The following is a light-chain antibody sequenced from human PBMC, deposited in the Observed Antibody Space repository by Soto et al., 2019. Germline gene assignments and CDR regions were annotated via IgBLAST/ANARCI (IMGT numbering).Light chain of an antibody. Sequence: EIVLTQSPGTLSLSPGERATLTCRASQRVNSDYLAWYQQKPGQAPRLLIYAASNRATAIPDRFSGGGSGTDFPLTITRLEPEEFAVYYCQQYGSSPRTFGRGTKVEVK. V-gene: IGKV3-20*01. CDR2: AAS. CDR1: QRVNSDY. J-gene: IGKJ1*01. CDR3: QQYGSSPRT.